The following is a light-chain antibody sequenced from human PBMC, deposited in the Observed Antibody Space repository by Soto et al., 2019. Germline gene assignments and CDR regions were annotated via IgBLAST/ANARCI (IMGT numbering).Light chain of an antibody. CDR1: QSVSSN. Sequence: EIVVTQSPATLSVSPGERATLSCRASQSVSSNLAWYQQKPGQAPRLLIYGASTRATGIPARFSGSGSGTEFTLTISSLQSEDFVVYYCQQYNNWPRTFGQGTKV. CDR2: GAS. CDR3: QQYNNWPRT. V-gene: IGKV3-15*01. J-gene: IGKJ1*01.